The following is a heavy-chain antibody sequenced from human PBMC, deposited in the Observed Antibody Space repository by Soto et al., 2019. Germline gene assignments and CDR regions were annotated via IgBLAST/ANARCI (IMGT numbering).Heavy chain of an antibody. CDR1: GFTFDDYA. CDR3: AKIRAVAGTPYFDY. CDR2: ISWNSGSI. V-gene: IGHV3-9*01. D-gene: IGHD6-19*01. J-gene: IGHJ4*02. Sequence: DVQLVESGGGLVQPGRSLRLSCAASGFTFDDYAMHWVRQAPGKGLEWVSGISWNSGSIGYADSVKGRFTISRDNAKNSLYLQMNSLRAEDTALYYCAKIRAVAGTPYFDYWGQGTLVTVSS.